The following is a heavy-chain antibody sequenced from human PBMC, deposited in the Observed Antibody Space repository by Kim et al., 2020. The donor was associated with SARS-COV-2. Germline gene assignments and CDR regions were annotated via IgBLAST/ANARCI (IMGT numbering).Heavy chain of an antibody. D-gene: IGHD4-4*01. J-gene: IGHJ6*02. CDR3: ARDLSNGDYYYGMDV. Sequence: DAVKGRFTISRDNSKTTLYLQMNSLRAEDTAVYYCARDLSNGDYYYGMDVWGQGTTVTVSS. V-gene: IGHV3-30*07.